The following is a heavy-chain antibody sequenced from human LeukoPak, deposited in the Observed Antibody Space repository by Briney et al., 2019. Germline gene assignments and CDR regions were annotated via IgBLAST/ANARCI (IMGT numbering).Heavy chain of an antibody. J-gene: IGHJ6*02. D-gene: IGHD2-2*01. Sequence: SETLSLTCAVYGGSFSGYYWSWIRQPPGKGLEWIGEINHSGSTNYNPSLKSRVTISVDTSKNQFSLKLSSVTAADTAVYYCARGIVVVPAATYYYYYGMDVWGQGTTVTVSS. CDR2: INHSGST. CDR1: GGSFSGYY. CDR3: ARGIVVVPAATYYYYYGMDV. V-gene: IGHV4-34*01.